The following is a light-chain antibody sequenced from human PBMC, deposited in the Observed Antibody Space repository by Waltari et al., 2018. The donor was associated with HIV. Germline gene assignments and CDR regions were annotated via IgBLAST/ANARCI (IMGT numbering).Light chain of an antibody. J-gene: IGKJ4*01. CDR1: QSLLQNNGYNY. CDR2: LGS. Sequence: DIVMTQSPLSLPVTPGEQASISCRSSQSLLQNNGYNYLDWYLQKPGQSPQLLIYLGSNRASGVPDRFSGSGSGTDFTLKISRVEAEDVGVYYCMQALQTPTFGGGTKVEIK. V-gene: IGKV2-28*01. CDR3: MQALQTPT.